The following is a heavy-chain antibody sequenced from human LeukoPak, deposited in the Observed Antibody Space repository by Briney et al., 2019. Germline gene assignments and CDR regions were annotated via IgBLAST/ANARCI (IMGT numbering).Heavy chain of an antibody. D-gene: IGHD5-24*01. V-gene: IGHV4-31*03. J-gene: IGHJ4*02. CDR3: ARGRRGDGYNFAKFWYYFDY. CDR2: IYYSGST. CDR1: GGSISSGGYY. Sequence: KPSETLSLTCTVSGGSISSGGYYWSWIRQHPGKGLEWIGYIYYSGSTYYNPSLKSRVTISVDTSKNQFSLKLSSVTAADTAVYCCARGRRGDGYNFAKFWYYFDYWGQGTLVTVSS.